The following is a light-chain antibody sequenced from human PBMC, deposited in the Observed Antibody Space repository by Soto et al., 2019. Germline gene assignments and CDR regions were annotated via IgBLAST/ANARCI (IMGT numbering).Light chain of an antibody. V-gene: IGKV1-5*03. CDR2: KAS. CDR1: QSISVW. J-gene: IGKJ1*01. CDR3: QQYNSLWT. Sequence: DIQMTQSPSTLSASVGDRVTITCRASQSISVWLAWYQQKAGKAPNLLIYKASRLESGVPSRFSGSGSGTEIPLTISSLQPDDFATYYCQQYNSLWTFGQGTKVDIK.